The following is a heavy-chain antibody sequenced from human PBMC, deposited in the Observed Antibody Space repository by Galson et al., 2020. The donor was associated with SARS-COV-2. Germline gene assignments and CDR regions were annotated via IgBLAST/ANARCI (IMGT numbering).Heavy chain of an antibody. V-gene: IGHV3-21*01. Sequence: TGGSLRLSCAASGFTFSTYSMNWVRQAPGKGLEWVSFIRSSSRYIYYADSVKGRFTISRDNAKNSLYLQMNSLRAEDTAVYYCARAQLRTIFGVVTEAFDALDLWGQGTMVTVSS. CDR1: GFTFSTYS. J-gene: IGHJ3*01. CDR2: IRSSSRYI. CDR3: ARAQLRTIFGVVTEAFDALDL. D-gene: IGHD3-3*01.